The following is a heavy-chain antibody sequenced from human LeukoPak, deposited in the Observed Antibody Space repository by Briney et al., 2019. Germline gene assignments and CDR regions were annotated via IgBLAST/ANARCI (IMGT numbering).Heavy chain of an antibody. CDR3: AKLVDTSMNQEDY. V-gene: IGHV3-30*02. J-gene: IGHJ4*02. CDR1: GFTFSSYG. CDR2: IRYDGNIK. D-gene: IGHD5-18*01. Sequence: PGGSLRLSCAASGFTFSSYGMHWVRQAPGKGLEWVAFIRYDGNIKYYADSVKGRFTISRDNSKNTLYLQMNSLRTEDTAVYYCAKLVDTSMNQEDYWGQGTLVTVSS.